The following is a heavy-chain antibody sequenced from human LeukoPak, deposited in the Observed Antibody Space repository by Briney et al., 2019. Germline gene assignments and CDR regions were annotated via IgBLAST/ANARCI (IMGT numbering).Heavy chain of an antibody. CDR2: IHPGDSDT. J-gene: IGHJ4*02. CDR3: ATHPGGLQSGFDN. V-gene: IGHV5-51*01. D-gene: IGHD5-24*01. CDR1: GYSFTSYW. Sequence: GESLKISCKSSGYSFTSYWIGWVRQMPGKGLEYMGIIHPGDSDTRYSPSFQGQVTISVDRSSSTAYIQWSRLKASDTAMYYCATHPGGLQSGFDNWGQGTLVTVSS.